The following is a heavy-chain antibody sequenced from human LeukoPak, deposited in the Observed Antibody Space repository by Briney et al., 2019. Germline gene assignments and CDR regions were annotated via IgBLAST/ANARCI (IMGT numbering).Heavy chain of an antibody. CDR3: AKDFRVGTKSPLYFDY. D-gene: IGHD2-21*02. V-gene: IGHV3-30*02. Sequence: GGSLRLSCAASGFTFSSYGMHWGRQAPGKGLEWVAFIRYDGSNKYYADSVKGRFTISRDNSKNTLYLQMNSLRAEDTAVYYCAKDFRVGTKSPLYFDYWGQGTLVTVSS. J-gene: IGHJ4*02. CDR1: GFTFSSYG. CDR2: IRYDGSNK.